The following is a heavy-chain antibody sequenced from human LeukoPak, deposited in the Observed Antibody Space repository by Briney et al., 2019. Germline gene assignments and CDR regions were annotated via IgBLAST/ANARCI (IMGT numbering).Heavy chain of an antibody. Sequence: GASVKVSCKASGGTFSSYTISWVRQAHGQGLEWMGRIIPILGIANYAQKFQGRVTITADKSTSTAYMELSSLRSEDTAVYYCARTSSSWYFWFDPWGQGTLVTVSS. D-gene: IGHD6-13*01. V-gene: IGHV1-69*02. CDR2: IIPILGIA. J-gene: IGHJ5*02. CDR3: ARTSSSWYFWFDP. CDR1: GGTFSSYT.